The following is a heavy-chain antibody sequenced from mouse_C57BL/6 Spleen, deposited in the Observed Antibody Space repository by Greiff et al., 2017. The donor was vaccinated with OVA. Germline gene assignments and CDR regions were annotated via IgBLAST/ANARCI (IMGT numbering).Heavy chain of an antibody. Sequence: QVQLKQSGAELVRPGASVTLSCKASGYTFTDYEMHWVKQTPVHGLEWIGAIDPETGGTAYNQKFKGKAILTADKSSSTASMELRSLTSEDSAVYYCTSLYYGSSSFAYWGQGTLVTVSA. CDR2: IDPETGGT. CDR1: GYTFTDYE. V-gene: IGHV1-15*01. J-gene: IGHJ3*01. D-gene: IGHD1-1*01. CDR3: TSLYYGSSSFAY.